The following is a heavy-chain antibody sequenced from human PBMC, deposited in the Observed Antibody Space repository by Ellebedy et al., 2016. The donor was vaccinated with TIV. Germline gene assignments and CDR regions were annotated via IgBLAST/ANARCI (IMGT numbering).Heavy chain of an antibody. Sequence: PGGSLRLSCAASGFPFSRYWMHWVRQAPGKGPVWVSRINSDGSSTYYADSVKRRFTISRDNAKNTLYLQMNTLRAEDTAMYYCTRVRGYSSSWYGDYWGQGTLVTVSS. CDR2: INSDGSST. CDR1: GFPFSRYW. D-gene: IGHD6-13*01. V-gene: IGHV3-74*01. CDR3: TRVRGYSSSWYGDY. J-gene: IGHJ4*02.